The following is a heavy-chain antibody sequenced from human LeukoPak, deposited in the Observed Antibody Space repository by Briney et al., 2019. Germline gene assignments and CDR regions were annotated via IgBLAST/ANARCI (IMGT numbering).Heavy chain of an antibody. CDR2: IKPDGSAE. CDR3: ARANNSSWHN. Sequence: GGSLRLSCEGSAFIFSGHWMSWVRHVPGRGLDWVANIKPDGSAEYYAASVKGRFTVSRDNAKNSLYLQMNSLRVEDTAVYYCARANNSSWHNWGQGTLVPVSS. J-gene: IGHJ4*02. V-gene: IGHV3-7*01. CDR1: AFIFSGHW. D-gene: IGHD6-13*01.